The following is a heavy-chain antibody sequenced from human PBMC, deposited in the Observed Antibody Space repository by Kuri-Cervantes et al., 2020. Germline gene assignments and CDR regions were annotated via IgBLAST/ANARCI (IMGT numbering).Heavy chain of an antibody. V-gene: IGHV3-30*03. CDR2: ISYDGSNK. CDR3: ARSLAHHGSSSYMDV. Sequence: GESLKISCAASGFTFSSYGMHWVRQAPGKGLEWVAVISYDGSNKYYADSVKGRFTISRDNSKNTLYLQMNSLRAEDTAVYYCARSLAHHGSSSYMDVWGKGTTVTVSS. CDR1: GFTFSSYG. D-gene: IGHD6-13*01. J-gene: IGHJ6*03.